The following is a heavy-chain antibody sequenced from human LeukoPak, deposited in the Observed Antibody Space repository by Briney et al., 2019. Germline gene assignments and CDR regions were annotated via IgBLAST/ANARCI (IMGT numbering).Heavy chain of an antibody. V-gene: IGHV1-2*02. CDR1: GYTFTGHY. D-gene: IGHD4-17*01. CDR3: ATDYGDYEHAFDI. CDR2: INPNSGGT. J-gene: IGHJ3*02. Sequence: ASVKVSCKASGYTFTGHYMHWVRQAPGQGLEWMGWINPNSGGTNYAQKFQGRVTMTRDTSISTAYMELSRLRSDDTAVYYCATDYGDYEHAFDIWGQGTMVTVSS.